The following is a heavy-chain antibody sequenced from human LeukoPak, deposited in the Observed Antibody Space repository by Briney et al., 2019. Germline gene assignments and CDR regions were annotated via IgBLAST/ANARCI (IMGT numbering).Heavy chain of an antibody. CDR1: GFSFSNYW. J-gene: IGHJ4*02. CDR2: IQGDGSVE. V-gene: IGHV3-7*01. D-gene: IGHD3-22*01. CDR3: ARDFPDYDSSGYYDDY. Sequence: GGSLRLSCVASGFSFSNYWMSWVRQAPGKGLQWVANIQGDGSVEDYVDSVKGRFTISRDNAKNSLYLQMNSLRAEDTAVYYCARDFPDYDSSGYYDDYWGQGTLVTVSS.